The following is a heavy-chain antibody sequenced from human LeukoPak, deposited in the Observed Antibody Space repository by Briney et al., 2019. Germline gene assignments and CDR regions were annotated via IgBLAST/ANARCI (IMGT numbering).Heavy chain of an antibody. CDR3: ARDRDIVVVVATNYYYYYYMDV. V-gene: IGHV3-21*01. Sequence: GGPLRLSCAASGFTFSSYSMNWVRQAPGKGLEWVSSISSSSSYIYYADSVKGRFTISRDNAKNSLYLQMNSLRAEDTAVYYCARDRDIVVVVATNYYYYYYMDVWGKGTTVTVSS. CDR2: ISSSSSYI. CDR1: GFTFSSYS. J-gene: IGHJ6*03. D-gene: IGHD2-15*01.